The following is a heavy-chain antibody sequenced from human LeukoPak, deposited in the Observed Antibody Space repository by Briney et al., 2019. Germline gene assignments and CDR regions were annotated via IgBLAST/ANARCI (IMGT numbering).Heavy chain of an antibody. CDR2: ISSDGGST. D-gene: IGHD6-25*01. Sequence: AGGSLRLSCAASGIIFSNYAMHWVRQGPGKGLECISTISSDGGSTYYANSVKGRFTISRDNSKNTLYLQMGSLRAEDMAVYYCARDGSGFYLYYYMDVWGRGTPVTVSS. V-gene: IGHV3-64*01. CDR3: ARDGSGFYLYYYMDV. J-gene: IGHJ6*03. CDR1: GIIFSNYA.